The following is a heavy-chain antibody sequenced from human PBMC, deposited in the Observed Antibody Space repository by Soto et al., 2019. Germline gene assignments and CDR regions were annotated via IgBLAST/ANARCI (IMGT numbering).Heavy chain of an antibody. J-gene: IGHJ6*02. V-gene: IGHV4-30-4*08. CDR1: GGSISYEYYH. Sequence: SETLSLTCTVSGGSISYEYYHWTWIRQSPGKGLEWIGYIHYSGSIIYNPSFKSRVTISVDTSKNQFSLQLSSVTAADTAVYFCAREDDGGDRDYYGLDVWGQGTTVTVSS. CDR2: IHYSGSI. D-gene: IGHD2-21*02. CDR3: AREDDGGDRDYYGLDV.